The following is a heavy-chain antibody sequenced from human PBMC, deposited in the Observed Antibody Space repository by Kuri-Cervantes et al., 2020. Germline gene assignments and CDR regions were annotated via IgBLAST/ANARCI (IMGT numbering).Heavy chain of an antibody. Sequence: TLSLTCAVYGGSFSGYYWSWIRQPPGKGLEWIGEINHSGSTNYNPSLKSRVTISVDTSKNQFSLKLSSVTAADTAVYYCARDSGIAVAGIDYYYYGMDVWGQGTTVTVSS. J-gene: IGHJ6*02. CDR3: ARDSGIAVAGIDYYYYGMDV. CDR1: GGSFSGYY. D-gene: IGHD6-19*01. CDR2: INHSGST. V-gene: IGHV4-34*01.